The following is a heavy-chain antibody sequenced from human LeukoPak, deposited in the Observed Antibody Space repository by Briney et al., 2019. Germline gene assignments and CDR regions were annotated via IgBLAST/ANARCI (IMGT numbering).Heavy chain of an antibody. CDR2: IWYDGSKK. CDR1: GFTFSSYA. Sequence: PGGSLRLSCAASGFTFSSYAMSWVRQAPGKGLEWVAVIWYDGSKKYYADSVKGRFTISRDNSKNTLYMQINSLRTDDTGVYYCARDREYSETYCDYWGQGTLVTVSS. J-gene: IGHJ4*02. V-gene: IGHV3-33*08. D-gene: IGHD1-26*01. CDR3: ARDREYSETYCDY.